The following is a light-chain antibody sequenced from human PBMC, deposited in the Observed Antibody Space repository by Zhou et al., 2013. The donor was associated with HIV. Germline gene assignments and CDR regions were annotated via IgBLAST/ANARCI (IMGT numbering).Light chain of an antibody. CDR1: QSVSSSY. CDR2: DAS. Sequence: EIVLTQSPGTLSLSPGERATLSCRASQSVSSSYLAWYQQKPGQAPRLLIYDASTRATDVPARFSGSGSGTEFTLTISSLQSEDVAVYYCQHYNNWPLLFIFGPGTTVHIK. V-gene: IGKV3-15*01. CDR3: QHYNNWPLLFI. J-gene: IGKJ3*01.